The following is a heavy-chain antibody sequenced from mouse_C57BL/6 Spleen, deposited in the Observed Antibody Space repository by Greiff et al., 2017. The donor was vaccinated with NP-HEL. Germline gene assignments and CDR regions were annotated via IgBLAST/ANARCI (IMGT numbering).Heavy chain of an antibody. CDR3: ASELTGSFAY. CDR1: GYAFSSSW. V-gene: IGHV1-82*01. D-gene: IGHD4-1*01. J-gene: IGHJ3*01. CDR2: IYPGDGDT. Sequence: QVQLQQSGPELVKPGASVKISCKASGYAFSSSWMNWVKQRPGKGLEWIGRIYPGDGDTNYNGKFKGKATLTADKSFSTAYMQLSSLTSEDSAVYFCASELTGSFAYWGQGTLVTVSA.